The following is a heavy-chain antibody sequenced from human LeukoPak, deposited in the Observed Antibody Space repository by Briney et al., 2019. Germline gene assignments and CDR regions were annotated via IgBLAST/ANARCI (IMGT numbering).Heavy chain of an antibody. V-gene: IGHV3-30*03. CDR3: ARGPSPQPYYSSSWGDYYFDY. CDR1: GFTFSSYG. J-gene: IGHJ4*02. D-gene: IGHD6-13*01. Sequence: PGGSLRLSCAASGFTFSSYGMHWVRQAPGKGLEWVAVISYDGSNKYYADSVKGRFTISRDNSKNTLYLQMNSLRAEDTAVYYCARGPSPQPYYSSSWGDYYFDYWGQGTLVTVSS. CDR2: ISYDGSNK.